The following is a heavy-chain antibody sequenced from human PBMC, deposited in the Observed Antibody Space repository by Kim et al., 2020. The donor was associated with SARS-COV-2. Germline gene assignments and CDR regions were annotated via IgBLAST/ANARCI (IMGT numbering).Heavy chain of an antibody. CDR2: IYYSGST. Sequence: SETLSLTCTVSGGSISSGGYYWSWIRQHPGKGLEWIGYIYYSGSTYYNPSLKSRVTISVDTSKNQFSLKLSSVTAADTAVYYCARARGGTMIEVVIGAFDIWGQGTMVTVSS. V-gene: IGHV4-31*03. D-gene: IGHD3-22*01. J-gene: IGHJ3*02. CDR1: GGSISSGGYY. CDR3: ARARGGTMIEVVIGAFDI.